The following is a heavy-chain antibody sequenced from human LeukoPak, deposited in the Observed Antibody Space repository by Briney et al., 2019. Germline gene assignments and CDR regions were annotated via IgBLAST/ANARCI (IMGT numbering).Heavy chain of an antibody. D-gene: IGHD3-10*01. CDR1: GGTFSSYA. CDR2: IIPIFGTA. CDR3: ARAWWFGELLWGAFDI. Sequence: SVKVSCKASGGTFSSYAISWVRQAPGQGLEWMGGIIPIFGTANYAQKFQGRVTITADESTSTAYMELSSLRSEDTAVYYCARAWWFGELLWGAFDIWGQGTMVTVSS. V-gene: IGHV1-69*13. J-gene: IGHJ3*02.